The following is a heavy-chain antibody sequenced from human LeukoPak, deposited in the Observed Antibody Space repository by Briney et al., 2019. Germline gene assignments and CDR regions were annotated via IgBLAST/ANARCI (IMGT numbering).Heavy chain of an antibody. Sequence: ASVKVSCKASGYTFTSYGISWVRQAPGQGLEWMGWISAYNGNTNYAQKLQGRVTMTTDTSTSTAYMELRSLRSDDTAVYYCARDRYRDDYSIMEGNWFDSWGQGTLVTVSS. V-gene: IGHV1-18*01. CDR1: GYTFTSYG. CDR2: ISAYNGNT. D-gene: IGHD4-11*01. CDR3: ARDRYRDDYSIMEGNWFDS. J-gene: IGHJ5*01.